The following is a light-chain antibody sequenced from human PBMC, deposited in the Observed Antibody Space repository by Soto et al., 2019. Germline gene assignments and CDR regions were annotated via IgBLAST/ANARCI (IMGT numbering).Light chain of an antibody. CDR2: EVS. Sequence: QPASVSGSPGQSITISCTGTSSDVGGYNYVSWYQQHPAKAPKLMIYEVSNRPSGVSNRFSGSKSGNTASLTISGLQAEDEADYYCSSYTSSSTPYVFGTGTKLTVL. CDR3: SSYTSSSTPYV. CDR1: SSDVGGYNY. J-gene: IGLJ1*01. V-gene: IGLV2-14*01.